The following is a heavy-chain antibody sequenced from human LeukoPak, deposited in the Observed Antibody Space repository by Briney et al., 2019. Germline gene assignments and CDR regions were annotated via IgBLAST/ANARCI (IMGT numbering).Heavy chain of an antibody. CDR3: AKDLIGSSGWPSIFDY. Sequence: GGSLRLSCAASGFTFSSYAMSWVRQAPGKGLEWVSAISGSGGSTYYADSVKGRFTISRDNSKNTLYLQMNSLRAEDTAVYYCAKDLIGSSGWPSIFDYWGQGTLVTVSS. V-gene: IGHV3-23*01. J-gene: IGHJ4*02. CDR2: ISGSGGST. CDR1: GFTFSSYA. D-gene: IGHD6-19*01.